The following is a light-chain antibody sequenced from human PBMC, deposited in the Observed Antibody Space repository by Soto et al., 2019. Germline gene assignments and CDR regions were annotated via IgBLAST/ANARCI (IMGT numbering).Light chain of an antibody. Sequence: QSALTQPASVSGSPGQSSTISCTGASSDVCGFDHVSWYQQHPGKVPRLLIYDVSSRPSGVSDRFSGSKSGNTASLTISGLHAEYEADYYCNSFTTTNTYVFGTGTKLTVL. J-gene: IGLJ1*01. CDR1: SSDVCGFDH. V-gene: IGLV2-14*03. CDR3: NSFTTTNTYV. CDR2: DVS.